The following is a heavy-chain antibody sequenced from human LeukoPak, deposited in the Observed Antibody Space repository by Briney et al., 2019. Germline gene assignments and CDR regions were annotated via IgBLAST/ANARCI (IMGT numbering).Heavy chain of an antibody. J-gene: IGHJ4*02. CDR2: VSPPGGGT. CDR3: AKASYRVIDY. CDR1: GFSFSYHG. V-gene: IGHV3-23*01. Sequence: TGGSLRLSCAASGFSFSYHGMNWVRQAPGKGLEWLSGVSPPGGGTYYADSVKGRFTISRDDSRNTLYLQMNSLRAEDTAVYYCAKASYRVIDYWGQGTLVTVSS. D-gene: IGHD1-26*01.